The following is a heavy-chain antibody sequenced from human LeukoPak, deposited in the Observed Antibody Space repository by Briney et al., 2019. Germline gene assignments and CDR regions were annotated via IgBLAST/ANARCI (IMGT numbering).Heavy chain of an antibody. Sequence: GGSLRLSCAASGFSFSSYWMSWVRQAPGKGLEWVANIKQDGSEKYYVDSVRGRFTISKDNAKNSLYLQMSSLRAENTAVYCGARGEYQLAGDYWGQGTLVTVSS. D-gene: IGHD2-2*01. J-gene: IGHJ4*02. CDR3: ARGEYQLAGDY. CDR2: IKQDGSEK. CDR1: GFSFSSYW. V-gene: IGHV3-7*03.